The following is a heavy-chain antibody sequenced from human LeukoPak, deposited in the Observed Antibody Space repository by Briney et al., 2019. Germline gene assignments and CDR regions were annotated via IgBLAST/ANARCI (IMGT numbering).Heavy chain of an antibody. V-gene: IGHV3-48*03. CDR1: GFTFSSYE. CDR2: ISSSGSTI. CDR3: ASLDLTGTPRAHDY. J-gene: IGHJ4*02. D-gene: IGHD1-20*01. Sequence: GGSLRLSCAASGFTFSSYEMNWFRQAPGKGLEWVSYISSSGSTIYYADSVKGRFTISRDNAKNSLYLQMNSLRAEDTAVYYCASLDLTGTPRAHDYWGQGTLVTVSS.